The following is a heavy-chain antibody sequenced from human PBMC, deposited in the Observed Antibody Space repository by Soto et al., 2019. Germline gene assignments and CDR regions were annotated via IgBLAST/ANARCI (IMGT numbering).Heavy chain of an antibody. J-gene: IGHJ5*02. CDR3: ARGAVVVPAANGETSRYWFDP. D-gene: IGHD2-2*01. CDR2: ISAYNGNT. CDR1: GYTFTSYG. Sequence: ASVKVSCKASGYTFTSYGISWVRQAPGQGLEWMGWISAYNGNTNYAQKLQGRVTMTTDTSTSTAYMELRSLRSDDTAVYYCARGAVVVPAANGETSRYWFDPWGQGTLVTVSS. V-gene: IGHV1-18*01.